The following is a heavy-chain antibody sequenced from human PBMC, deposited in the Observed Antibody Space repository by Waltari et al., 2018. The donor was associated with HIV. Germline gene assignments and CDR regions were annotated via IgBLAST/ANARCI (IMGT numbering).Heavy chain of an antibody. Sequence: QVQLVQSGAEVKKPGSSVKVSCKASGGTFSSYAISWVRQAPGQGLEWMGGIIPIFGTANYAQKFQGRVTITADKSTSTAYMELSSLRSEDTAVYYCARTYYDILTGYYNVLWEYFDYWGQGTLVTVSS. CDR3: ARTYYDILTGYYNVLWEYFDY. CDR2: IIPIFGTA. J-gene: IGHJ4*02. D-gene: IGHD3-9*01. CDR1: GGTFSSYA. V-gene: IGHV1-69*06.